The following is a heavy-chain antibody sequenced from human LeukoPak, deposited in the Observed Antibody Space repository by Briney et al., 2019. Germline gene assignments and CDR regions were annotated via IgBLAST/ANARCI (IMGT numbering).Heavy chain of an antibody. Sequence: GGSLRLSCAASGFTFSSYGMHWVRQAPGKGLEWVAFIRYDGSNKYYADSVKGRFTISRDNSKNTLYLQMNSLRAEDTAVYYCAKDMTPFFYGSGRDYFDYWRQGTLVTVSS. D-gene: IGHD3-10*01. V-gene: IGHV3-30*02. J-gene: IGHJ4*02. CDR3: AKDMTPFFYGSGRDYFDY. CDR1: GFTFSSYG. CDR2: IRYDGSNK.